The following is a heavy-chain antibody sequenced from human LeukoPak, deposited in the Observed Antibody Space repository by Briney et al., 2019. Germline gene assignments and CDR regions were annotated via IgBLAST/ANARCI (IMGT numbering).Heavy chain of an antibody. D-gene: IGHD6-19*01. CDR3: ARVGDSSGWYGFLIGTYYYMDV. CDR2: IKQDGSEK. J-gene: IGHJ6*03. CDR1: GFTFSSYW. Sequence: GGSLRLSCAASGFTFSSYWMSWVRQAPGKGLEWVANIKQDGSEKYYVDSVKGRFTISRDNAKNSLYLQMNSLRAEDTAVYYCARVGDSSGWYGFLIGTYYYMDVWGKGTTVTVSS. V-gene: IGHV3-7*01.